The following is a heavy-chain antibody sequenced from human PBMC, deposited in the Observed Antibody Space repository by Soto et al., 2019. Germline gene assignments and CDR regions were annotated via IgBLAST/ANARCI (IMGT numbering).Heavy chain of an antibody. V-gene: IGHV3-33*01. J-gene: IGHJ4*02. CDR2: IWYDGSNK. D-gene: IGHD3-16*01. Sequence: QVQLVESGGGVVQPGRSLRVSCAASGFTFSSHGMHWVRQAPGKGLAWVAVIWYDGSNKYFGESVKGRFIISRDNSKNTVDLQMNSMRAEDKAIYYYARWGPDKVLDYWGQGTLVPASS. CDR1: GFTFSSHG. CDR3: ARWGPDKVLDY.